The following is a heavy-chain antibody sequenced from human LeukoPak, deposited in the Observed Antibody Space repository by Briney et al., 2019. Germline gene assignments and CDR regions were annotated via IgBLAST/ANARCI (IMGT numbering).Heavy chain of an antibody. Sequence: SETLSLTCTVSGGSISGSSYYWGWIRQPPGKGLEWIGYIYYSGSTYYNPSLKSRVTISVDTSKNQFSLKLSSVIAADTAVYYCASILLYSGSSGIDYWGQGILVTVSS. D-gene: IGHD6-6*01. V-gene: IGHV4-39*01. CDR1: GGSISGSSYY. J-gene: IGHJ4*02. CDR3: ASILLYSGSSGIDY. CDR2: IYYSGST.